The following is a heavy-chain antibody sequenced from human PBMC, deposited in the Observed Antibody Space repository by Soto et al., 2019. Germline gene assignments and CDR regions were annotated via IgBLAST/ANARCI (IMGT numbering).Heavy chain of an antibody. V-gene: IGHV3-33*01. Sequence: GGSLRLSCAASGFTFSSYGMHWVRQAPGKGLEWVAVIWYDGSNKYYADSVKGRFTISRDNSKNTLYLQMNSLRAEDTAVYYCARDSGSFRYSSSQEYYFDYWGQGTLVTVSS. D-gene: IGHD6-13*01. CDR3: ARDSGSFRYSSSQEYYFDY. CDR1: GFTFSSYG. J-gene: IGHJ4*02. CDR2: IWYDGSNK.